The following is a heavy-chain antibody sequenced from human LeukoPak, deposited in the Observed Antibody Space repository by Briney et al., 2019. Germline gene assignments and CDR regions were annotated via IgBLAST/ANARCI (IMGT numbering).Heavy chain of an antibody. CDR3: ARDRTLVDTAMVGFDY. CDR1: GGSFSGYY. D-gene: IGHD5-18*01. CDR2: INHSGST. V-gene: IGHV4-34*01. Sequence: SETLSLTCAVYGGSFSGYYWSWIRQPPGKGLEWIGEINHSGSTNYNPSLKSRVTISVDTSKNQFSLKLSSVTAADTAVYYCARDRTLVDTAMVGFDYWGQGTLVTVSP. J-gene: IGHJ4*02.